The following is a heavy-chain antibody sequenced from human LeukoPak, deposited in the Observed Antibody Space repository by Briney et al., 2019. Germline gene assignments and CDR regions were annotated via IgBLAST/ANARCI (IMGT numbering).Heavy chain of an antibody. Sequence: GRSLRLSCAASRFTFSSYGMHWVRQAPGKGLEWVALIWYDGSNKYYADSVKGRFTISRDNSKNTLYLQMNSLRAEDTAVYYCARDDGDVLYYYYGMDVWGQGTTVTVSS. CDR2: IWYDGSNK. CDR3: ARDDGDVLYYYYGMDV. J-gene: IGHJ6*02. D-gene: IGHD4-17*01. V-gene: IGHV3-33*01. CDR1: RFTFSSYG.